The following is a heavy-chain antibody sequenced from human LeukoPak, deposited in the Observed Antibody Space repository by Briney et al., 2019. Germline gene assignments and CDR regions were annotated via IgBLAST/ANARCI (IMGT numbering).Heavy chain of an antibody. CDR3: ARDKYYYGSGSYPLDY. D-gene: IGHD3-10*01. Sequence: PSETLPLTCTVSGGSISSYYWSWIRQPAGKGLEWIGRIYTSGSTNYNPYLKSRVTMSVDTSKNQFSLKLSSVTAADTAVYYCARDKYYYGSGSYPLDYWGQGTLVTVSS. CDR2: IYTSGST. CDR1: GGSISSYY. J-gene: IGHJ4*02. V-gene: IGHV4-4*07.